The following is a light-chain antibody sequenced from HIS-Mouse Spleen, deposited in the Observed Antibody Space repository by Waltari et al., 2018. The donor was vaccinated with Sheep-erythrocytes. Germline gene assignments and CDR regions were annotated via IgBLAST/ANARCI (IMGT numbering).Light chain of an antibody. J-gene: IGKJ1*01. CDR2: GAS. V-gene: IGKV3-15*01. Sequence: EIVMTQSPATLSVSPGERATLSCRASQSVSSNLAWYQQKPGQAPRLLIYGASSLQSGVPSRFSGSGSGTDFTLTISSLQPEDFATYYCQQANSFPPTFGQGTKVEIK. CDR1: QSVSSN. CDR3: QQANSFPPT.